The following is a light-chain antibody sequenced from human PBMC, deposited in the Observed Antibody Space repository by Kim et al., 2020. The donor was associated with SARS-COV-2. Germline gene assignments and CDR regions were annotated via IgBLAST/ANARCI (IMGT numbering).Light chain of an antibody. J-gene: IGLJ3*02. CDR1: SADVGGYYF. CDR3: SSYTIRSTFV. Sequence: GKSITNSCTGTSADVGGYYFVSWYQQHTGKDAKLILYDVTKRQSGFSSRFSGSKSGNTASLTISGLQAEDEADYYCSSYTIRSTFVFGGGTQLTVL. CDR2: DVT. V-gene: IGLV2-14*03.